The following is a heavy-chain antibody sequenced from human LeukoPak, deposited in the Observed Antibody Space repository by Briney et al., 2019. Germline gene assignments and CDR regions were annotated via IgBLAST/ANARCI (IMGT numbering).Heavy chain of an antibody. CDR2: IYYSGST. Sequence: SETLSLTCTVSGGSISSYYWSWIRQPPGKGLEWIGYIYYSGSTNYNPSLKSRVTISVDTSKNQFSLKLSSVTAADTAVYYCARDAGYYYHRSGYYFEFWGQGTLVTVSS. V-gene: IGHV4-59*01. D-gene: IGHD3-22*01. CDR3: ARDAGYYYHRSGYYFEF. J-gene: IGHJ4*02. CDR1: GGSISSYY.